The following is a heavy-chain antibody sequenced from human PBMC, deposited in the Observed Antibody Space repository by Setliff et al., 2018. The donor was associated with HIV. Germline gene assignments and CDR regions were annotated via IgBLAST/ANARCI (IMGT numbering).Heavy chain of an antibody. D-gene: IGHD3-10*01. J-gene: IGHJ6*03. CDR3: ARETYYGSGSYLPTEYYYYYMDV. V-gene: IGHV1-69*05. CDR2: IIPIFGTA. CDR1: GGTFSSFA. Sequence: SVKVSCKTSGGTFSSFAISWVRQAPGQGLEWMGGIIPIFGTANYAQKFQGRVTITTDESTTTAYMELRSLRSEDTAVYYCARETYYGSGSYLPTEYYYYYMDVWGKGTTVTVSS.